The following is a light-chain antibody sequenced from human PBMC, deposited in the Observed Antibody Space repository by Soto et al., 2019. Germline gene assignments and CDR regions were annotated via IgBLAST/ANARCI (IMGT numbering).Light chain of an antibody. Sequence: QSVLTQPPSMSGSPGQSVTISCTGTSSDVSSYNRVSWYQQPPGTAPKLMIYEVSNRPSGVPDRFSGSKSGNTASLTISGLHAEDEADYYCSSYTSSSTYVFGTGTKSPS. J-gene: IGLJ1*01. V-gene: IGLV2-18*02. CDR1: SSDVSSYNR. CDR3: SSYTSSSTYV. CDR2: EVS.